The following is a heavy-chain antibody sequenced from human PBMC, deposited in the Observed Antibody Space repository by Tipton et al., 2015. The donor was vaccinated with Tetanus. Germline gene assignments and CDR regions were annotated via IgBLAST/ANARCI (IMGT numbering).Heavy chain of an antibody. J-gene: IGHJ4*02. CDR3: GRVGKPSGPGSDFDA. Sequence: TLSLTCTVYGGSFSSYYWTWIRQSPGQGLEWIGDISALEGTNYNPSLKSRVTMSVDTSTNQFSLILRSMTAADAAVYYCGRVGKPSGPGSDFDAWGQGTLVTVSS. V-gene: IGHV4-34*01. D-gene: IGHD3-10*01. CDR1: GGSFSSYY. CDR2: ISALEGT.